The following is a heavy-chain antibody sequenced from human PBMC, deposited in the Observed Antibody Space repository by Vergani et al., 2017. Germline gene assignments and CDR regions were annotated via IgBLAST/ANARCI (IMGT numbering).Heavy chain of an antibody. V-gene: IGHV4-61*02. CDR1: GGSISSGSYY. D-gene: IGHD3-9*01. CDR3: ARAVLRYVDWPAPYYMDV. Sequence: QVQLQESGPGLVKPSQTLSLTCTVSGGSISSGSYYWSWIRQPAGKGLEWIGRIYTSGSTNYNPSLKSRVTISVDTSQNQFSLKLSSVTAADTAVYYCARAVLRYVDWPAPYYMDVWGKGTTVTVSS. CDR2: IYTSGST. J-gene: IGHJ6*03.